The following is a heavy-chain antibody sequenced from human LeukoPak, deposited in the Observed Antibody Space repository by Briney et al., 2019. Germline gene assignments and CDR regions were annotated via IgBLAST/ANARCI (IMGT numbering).Heavy chain of an antibody. CDR2: ISSSSSYI. Sequence: PGGSLRLSCAASGFTFSSYWMSWVRQAPGKGLEWGSSISSSSSYIYYADSVKGRFTISRDNAKNSLYLQMNSLPAEDTAVYYCARDLGPGYFDSWGQGTLVTVSS. CDR3: ARDLGPGYFDS. CDR1: GFTFSSYW. D-gene: IGHD3-16*01. J-gene: IGHJ4*02. V-gene: IGHV3-21*01.